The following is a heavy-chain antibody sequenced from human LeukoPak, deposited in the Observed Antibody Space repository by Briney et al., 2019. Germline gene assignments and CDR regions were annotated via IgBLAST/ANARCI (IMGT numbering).Heavy chain of an antibody. V-gene: IGHV3-23*01. Sequence: GGSLRLSCAASGFTFSTYAMTWVRQAPGKGLEWVSGISGSGGSTYYADSVKDRFIISRDNSNNTLYLQMNSLRAEDTAVYYCAKGGSMTLAVYWGQGTLVTVSS. CDR2: ISGSGGST. CDR3: AKGGSMTLAVY. J-gene: IGHJ4*02. D-gene: IGHD3-10*01. CDR1: GFTFSTYA.